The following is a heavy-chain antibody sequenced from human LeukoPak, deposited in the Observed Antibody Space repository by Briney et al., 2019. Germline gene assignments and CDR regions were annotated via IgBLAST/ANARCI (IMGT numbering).Heavy chain of an antibody. V-gene: IGHV3-74*01. D-gene: IGHD2-21*01. J-gene: IGHJ4*02. CDR3: ARRAPTRYSDY. Sequence: PGGSLRLSRAASGFTFSSYWVHWVRQAPGQGLVWVSAINNGGSTTAYADSVKGRFTISRDNAKNTLYLQMNSLRAEDTAVYYCARRAPTRYSDYWGQGTLVTVSS. CDR1: GFTFSSYW. CDR2: INNGGSTT.